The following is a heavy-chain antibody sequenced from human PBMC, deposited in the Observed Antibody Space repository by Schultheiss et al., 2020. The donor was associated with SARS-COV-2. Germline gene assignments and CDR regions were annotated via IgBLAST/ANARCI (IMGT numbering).Heavy chain of an antibody. J-gene: IGHJ4*02. CDR3: ARDFYDYFDY. CDR1: GFTFKNYG. V-gene: IGHV3-23*01. CDR2: ISGSGGST. Sequence: GGSLRLSCTASGFTFKNYGLSWVRQAPGKGLEWVSDISGSGGSTYYADSVKGRFTISRDNSKNTLYLQMNSLRAEDTAVYYCARDFYDYFDYWGQGTLVTVSS. D-gene: IGHD3-16*01.